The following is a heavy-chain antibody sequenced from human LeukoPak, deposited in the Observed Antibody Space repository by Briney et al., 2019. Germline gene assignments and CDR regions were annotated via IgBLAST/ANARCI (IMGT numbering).Heavy chain of an antibody. V-gene: IGHV1-18*01. J-gene: IGHJ3*02. D-gene: IGHD1-1*01. CDR3: AREETGTAFDAFDI. CDR2: ISGYNGNT. Sequence: GASVKVSRKASGYTFTNYGISWVRQAPGQGLEWMGWISGYNGNTNYAQKLQGRVTMTTDTSTSTTYMELRSLRSDDTAVYYCAREETGTAFDAFDIWGQGTMVTVSS. CDR1: GYTFTNYG.